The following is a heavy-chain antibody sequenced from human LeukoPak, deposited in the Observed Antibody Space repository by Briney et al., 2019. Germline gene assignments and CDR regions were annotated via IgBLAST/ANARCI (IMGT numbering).Heavy chain of an antibody. Sequence: GGSLRLSCAASGFTYSSYAMTWVRQAPGKGLEWVSSISVNGGTTYYADSVKGRFTISRDSSKNTLYLQMNSLRAEDTAVYYCVKGGGNVRRYFEYWGQGTLVTVS. CDR3: VKGGGNVRRYFEY. V-gene: IGHV3-23*01. CDR1: GFTYSSYA. CDR2: ISVNGGTT. J-gene: IGHJ4*02. D-gene: IGHD4-23*01.